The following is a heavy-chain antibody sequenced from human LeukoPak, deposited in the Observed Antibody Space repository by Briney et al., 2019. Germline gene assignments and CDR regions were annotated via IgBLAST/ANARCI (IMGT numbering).Heavy chain of an antibody. Sequence: PSETLSLTCTVSGGSISSSSYYWGWIRQPPGKGLEWIGSIYYSGSTYYNPSLKSRVTISVDTSKNQFSLKLSSVTAADTAVYYCARYPKDSSGFDYWGQGTLVTVSP. V-gene: IGHV4-39*07. CDR2: IYYSGST. CDR3: ARYPKDSSGFDY. J-gene: IGHJ4*02. CDR1: GGSISSSSYY. D-gene: IGHD6-19*01.